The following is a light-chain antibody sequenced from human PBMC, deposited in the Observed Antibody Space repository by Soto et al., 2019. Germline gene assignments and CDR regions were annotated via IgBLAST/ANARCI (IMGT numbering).Light chain of an antibody. Sequence: DIQMTQSPSSLPASVGDRVTLTCRASQSISTYLNWYQQKPWKAPKLLIYAASSLQSGVPSRLSGSGYGKDFTLTISSLQPEDFATYYCQQSYTIPYTFGQGTKLQIK. CDR2: AAS. J-gene: IGKJ2*01. CDR3: QQSYTIPYT. V-gene: IGKV1-39*01. CDR1: QSISTY.